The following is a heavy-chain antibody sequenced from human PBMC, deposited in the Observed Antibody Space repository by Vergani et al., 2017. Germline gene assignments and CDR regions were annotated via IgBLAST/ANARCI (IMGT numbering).Heavy chain of an antibody. CDR3: ARGYSSSWGFQH. J-gene: IGHJ1*01. V-gene: IGHV1-69*13. CDR1: GYTFTSYG. CDR2: IIPIFGTA. Sequence: QVQLVQSGAEVKKPGASVKVSCKASGYTFTSYGISWVRQAPGQGLEWMGGIIPIFGTANYAQKFQGRVTITADESTSTAYMELSSLRSEDTAVYYCARGYSSSWGFQHWGQGTLVTVSS. D-gene: IGHD6-13*01.